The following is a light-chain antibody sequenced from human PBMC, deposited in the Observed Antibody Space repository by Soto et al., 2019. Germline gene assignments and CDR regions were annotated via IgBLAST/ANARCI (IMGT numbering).Light chain of an antibody. V-gene: IGKV1-5*01. CDR3: QQYNGYSTWT. CDR1: QSIDIW. CDR2: DAT. J-gene: IGKJ1*01. Sequence: DIQMTQTPSTLSASVGDRVTITCRASQSIDIWLAWYQQKPGQAPKVLIWDATTLHRGVPSRFSGSGSGSEFPLTISSLQPDDSATYYCQQYNGYSTWTFGQGTKVDIK.